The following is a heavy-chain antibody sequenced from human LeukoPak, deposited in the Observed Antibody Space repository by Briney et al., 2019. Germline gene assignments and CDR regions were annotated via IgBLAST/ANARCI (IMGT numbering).Heavy chain of an antibody. J-gene: IGHJ6*02. CDR3: TRYSSYAMDV. CDR1: GVTFSIYA. Sequence: GGSLRLSCAASGVTFSIYAMNWVRQAPGKGLEWVSTISSSSSYIYYADSVKGRFTISRDNAKNSLYLQMNSLTAEDTAVYYCTRYSSYAMDVWGQGTTVTVSS. V-gene: IGHV3-21*01. CDR2: ISSSSSYI. D-gene: IGHD6-19*01.